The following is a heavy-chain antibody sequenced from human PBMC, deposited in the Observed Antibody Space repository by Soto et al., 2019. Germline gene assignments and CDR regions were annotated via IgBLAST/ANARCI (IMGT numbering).Heavy chain of an antibody. V-gene: IGHV1-69*13. Sequence: SVKVSCKASGGTFSSYAISWVRQAPGQGLEWMGGIIPIFGTANYAQRFQGRVTITADESTSTAYMELSSLRPEDAAVYYCARDRPDYVPPNYYYYYGMDVWGQGTTVTVSS. J-gene: IGHJ6*01. D-gene: IGHD4-17*01. CDR1: GGTFSSYA. CDR2: IIPIFGTA. CDR3: ARDRPDYVPPNYYYYYGMDV.